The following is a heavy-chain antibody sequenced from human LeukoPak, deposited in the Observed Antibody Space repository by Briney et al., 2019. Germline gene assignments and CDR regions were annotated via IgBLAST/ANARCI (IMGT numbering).Heavy chain of an antibody. CDR2: IYHSGST. V-gene: IGHV4-38-2*01. D-gene: IGHD2-2*02. CDR3: ATRYCSSTSCYNYYYMDV. Sequence: SETLSLTCAVSGYSISSGYYWGWIRQPPGKGLEWIGSIYHSGSTYYNPSLKSRVTISVDTSKNQFSLKLSSVTAADTAVYYCATRYCSSTSCYNYYYMDVWGKGTTVAVSS. J-gene: IGHJ6*03. CDR1: GYSISSGYY.